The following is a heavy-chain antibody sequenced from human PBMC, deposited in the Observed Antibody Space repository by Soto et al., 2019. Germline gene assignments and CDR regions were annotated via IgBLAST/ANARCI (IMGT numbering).Heavy chain of an antibody. CDR2: INHSGST. V-gene: IGHV4-34*01. J-gene: IGHJ4*02. CDR3: ARAPDKYYFGS. CDR1: GGSFNGYY. Sequence: SETLSLTCAVYGGSFNGYYWSWIRQPPGKGPEWIGDINHSGSTNYNPSLKSRVTISVDTSKNQFSLKLRSVTAADMAVFYCARAPDKYYFGSRGQGTLVTVSS.